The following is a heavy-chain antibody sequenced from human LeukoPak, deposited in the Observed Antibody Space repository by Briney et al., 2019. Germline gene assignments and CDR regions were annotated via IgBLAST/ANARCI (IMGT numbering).Heavy chain of an antibody. J-gene: IGHJ4*02. V-gene: IGHV1-69*05. CDR1: GGTFSSYA. CDR3: AREGRWLQGSLDY. Sequence: GASVKVSCKASGGTFSSYAISWVRQAPGQGLEWMGGIIPIFGTANYAQKFQGSVTITTDESTSTAYMELSSLRSEDTAVYYCAREGRWLQGSLDYWGQGTLVTVSS. CDR2: IIPIFGTA. D-gene: IGHD5-24*01.